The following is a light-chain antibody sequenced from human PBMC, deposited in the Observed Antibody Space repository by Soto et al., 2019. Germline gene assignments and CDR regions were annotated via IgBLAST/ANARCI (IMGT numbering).Light chain of an antibody. CDR1: SSNIGKNY. CDR2: DNN. V-gene: IGLV1-51*01. CDR3: GTWDSSLRAYV. Sequence: QSVLTHPPSVSAAPGQKVTISCSGSSSNIGKNYVSWDQQLPGTSPKLLMYDNNKRPSGIPDRFSVSKSGTSAALGITGLQTGDEADYYCGTWDSSLRAYVLGTGPKVTVL. J-gene: IGLJ1*01.